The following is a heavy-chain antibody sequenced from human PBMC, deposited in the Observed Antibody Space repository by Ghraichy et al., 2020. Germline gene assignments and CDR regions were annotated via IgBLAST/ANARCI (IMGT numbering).Heavy chain of an antibody. CDR3: AKDLSGSYRGGWFDP. D-gene: IGHD1-26*01. J-gene: IGHJ5*02. CDR2: ISGSGGST. CDR1: GFTFSSYA. V-gene: IGHV3-23*01. Sequence: GGSLRLSCAASGFTFSSYAMSWVRQAPGKGLEWVSAISGSGGSTYYADSVKGRFTISRDNSKNTLYLQMNSLRAEDTAVYYCAKDLSGSYRGGWFDPWGQGTLVTVSS.